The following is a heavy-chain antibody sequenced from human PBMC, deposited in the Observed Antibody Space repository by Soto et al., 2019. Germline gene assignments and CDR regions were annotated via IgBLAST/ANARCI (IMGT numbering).Heavy chain of an antibody. D-gene: IGHD6-13*01. Sequence: HVQLVESGGGVVQPGRSLRLSCAASGFPFSSYGMHWVRQAPGKGLKWVAIISYDGSNKYYADSVKGRFTISRDISKSTLFLQMDSLTPEDTAVYYCAKDPSRYGTSWTIDYWGQGTLVTVSS. CDR1: GFPFSSYG. CDR3: AKDPSRYGTSWTIDY. CDR2: ISYDGSNK. V-gene: IGHV3-30*18. J-gene: IGHJ4*02.